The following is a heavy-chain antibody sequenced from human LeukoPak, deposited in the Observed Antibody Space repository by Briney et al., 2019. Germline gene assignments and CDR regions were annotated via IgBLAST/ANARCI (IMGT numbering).Heavy chain of an antibody. V-gene: IGHV1-3*01. CDR2: INAGNGNT. D-gene: IGHD2-2*01. CDR3: ARRRYCSSTHCYEGGLFDP. J-gene: IGHJ5*02. CDR1: GYTFTSYA. Sequence: ASVKVSCKASGYTFTSYAMHWVRQAPGQRLEWMGWINAGNGNTKYSQKFQGRVTITRDTSASTAYMELSSLRSEDTAVYYCARRRYCSSTHCYEGGLFDPWGQGTLVTVSS.